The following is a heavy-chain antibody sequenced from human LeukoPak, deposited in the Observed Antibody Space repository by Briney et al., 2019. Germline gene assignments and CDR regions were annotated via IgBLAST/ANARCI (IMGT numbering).Heavy chain of an antibody. CDR1: GFTVNNNY. V-gene: IGHV3-66*04. CDR2: IYSSGTT. CDR3: AKPAMEYYDSGTYFDY. Sequence: PGGSLRLSCAASGFTVNNNYMSWVRQAPGKGLEWVSVIYSSGTTFYADSVKGRVTISRDDSKNTLYLHMDSLRAEDTAVYFCAKPAMEYYDSGTYFDYWGQGTLVTVSS. J-gene: IGHJ4*02. D-gene: IGHD3-10*01.